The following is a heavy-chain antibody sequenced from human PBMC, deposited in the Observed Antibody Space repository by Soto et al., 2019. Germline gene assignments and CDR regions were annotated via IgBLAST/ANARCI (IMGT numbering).Heavy chain of an antibody. J-gene: IGHJ4*02. CDR2: IFPLTDIP. CDR3: ARDPLVGLNDFES. D-gene: IGHD3-16*01. V-gene: IGHV1-69*04. CDR1: GGTFRNYP. Sequence: QVQLVQSGTEVKKPGSSVKVSCKASGGTFRNYPINWVRQAPGQGLEWMGSIFPLTDIPDFAQNFQARLMISADKSTSTAYMQLSSLTSDDTAMYFFARDPLVGLNDFESCGPGTLVTVSS.